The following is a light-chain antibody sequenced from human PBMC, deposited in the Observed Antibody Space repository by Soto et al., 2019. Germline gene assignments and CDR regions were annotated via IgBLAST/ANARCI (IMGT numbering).Light chain of an antibody. CDR3: MQGTHWPPT. CDR1: QTLSPNY. Sequence: DIVLTQSPGTLSLSPGERATLSCRASQTLSPNYLAWCQQKPGHPPRLLIYGSSKRATGIPDRFSGSGSGTDFTLTISRLEPDDFGVYYCMQGTHWPPTFGQGTKVDIK. V-gene: IGKV3D-20*02. J-gene: IGKJ1*01. CDR2: GSS.